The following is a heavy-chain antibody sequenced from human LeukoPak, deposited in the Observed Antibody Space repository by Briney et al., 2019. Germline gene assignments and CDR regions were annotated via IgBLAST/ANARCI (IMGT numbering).Heavy chain of an antibody. Sequence: SVKVSCKASGGTFSSYAISWVRQAPGQGLEWMVGIIPIFGTANYAQKFQGRVTITTDESTSTAYMELSSLRSEDTAVYYCARDPGGKVWGNWFDPWGQGTLVTVSS. CDR3: ARDPGGKVWGNWFDP. CDR2: IIPIFGTA. V-gene: IGHV1-69*05. J-gene: IGHJ5*02. CDR1: GGTFSSYA. D-gene: IGHD4-23*01.